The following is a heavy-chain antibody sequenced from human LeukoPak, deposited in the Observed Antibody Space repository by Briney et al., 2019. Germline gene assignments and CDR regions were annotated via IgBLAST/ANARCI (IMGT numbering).Heavy chain of an antibody. J-gene: IGHJ4*02. CDR2: IYPADSDT. V-gene: IGHV5-51*01. D-gene: IGHD3-10*01. Sequence: GESLKISCQGSGYSFATNWIGWVRQMPGKGLEWMGTIYPADSDTRYSPSFQGQVIISADKSISTAYLQWSSLKASDTAMYYCARIPSGGAYYFDYWGQGTLVTVSS. CDR3: ARIPSGGAYYFDY. CDR1: GYSFATNW.